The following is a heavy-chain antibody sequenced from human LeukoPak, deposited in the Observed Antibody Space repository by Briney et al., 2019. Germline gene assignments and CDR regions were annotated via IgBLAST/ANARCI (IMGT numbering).Heavy chain of an antibody. J-gene: IGHJ4*02. Sequence: GESLKISCAASGFTFSSYGMHWVRQAPGKGLEWVAFIRYDGSNKYYADSVKGRFTISRDNSKNTLYLQMNSLRAEDTAVYYCAKVGAXAGLYXXDYWGQGXLVTVSS. CDR2: IRYDGSNK. CDR3: AKVGAXAGLYXXDY. D-gene: IGHD6-13*01. CDR1: GFTFSSYG. V-gene: IGHV3-30*02.